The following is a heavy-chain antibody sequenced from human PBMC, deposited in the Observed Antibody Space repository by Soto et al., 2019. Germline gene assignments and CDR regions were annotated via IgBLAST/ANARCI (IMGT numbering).Heavy chain of an antibody. J-gene: IGHJ4*02. CDR1: GFTFSSYG. V-gene: IGHV3-33*01. Sequence: QVQLVESGGGVVQPGRSLRLSCAASGFTFSSYGMHWVRQAPGKGLEWVAVIWYDGSNKYYADSVKGRFTISRDNSKNTLYLQMNSLRAEDTAVYYCARDRYDTGTEGYFDYWGQGTLVTVSS. D-gene: IGHD1-1*01. CDR2: IWYDGSNK. CDR3: ARDRYDTGTEGYFDY.